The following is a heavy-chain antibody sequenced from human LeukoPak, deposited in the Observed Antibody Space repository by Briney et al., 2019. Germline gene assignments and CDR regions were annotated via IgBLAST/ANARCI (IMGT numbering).Heavy chain of an antibody. CDR2: IYTSGST. D-gene: IGHD6-13*01. Sequence: PSETLSLTCTVSGGSISSGSYYWSWIRQPAGKGLEWIGRIYTSGSTNYNPSLKSRVTMSVDTSKNQFSLKLSSVTAADTAVYYCARGWSSSWPFYFDYWGQGTLVTVSS. CDR1: GGSISSGSYY. CDR3: ARGWSSSWPFYFDY. V-gene: IGHV4-61*02. J-gene: IGHJ4*02.